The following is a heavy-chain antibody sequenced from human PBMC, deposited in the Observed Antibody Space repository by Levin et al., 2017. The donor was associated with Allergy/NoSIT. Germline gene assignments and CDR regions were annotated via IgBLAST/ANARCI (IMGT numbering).Heavy chain of an antibody. D-gene: IGHD3-10*01. J-gene: IGHJ4*02. CDR1: GFTFSTST. CDR3: ARAPEIAIVRGVINPLDF. V-gene: IGHV3-21*01. Sequence: LSLTCAASGFTFSTSTMNWVRQAPGKGLEWVSSISSRSNYIYYADSVKGRFTISRDNARNSLDLQMNSLRAEDTALYYCARAPEIAIVRGVINPLDFWGQGTLITVSS. CDR2: ISSRSNYI.